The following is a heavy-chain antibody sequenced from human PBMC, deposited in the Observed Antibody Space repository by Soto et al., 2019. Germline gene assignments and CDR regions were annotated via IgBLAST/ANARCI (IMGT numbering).Heavy chain of an antibody. V-gene: IGHV4-30-4*01. CDR2: IYFSGSA. CDR3: ARAMVRGEYWFDP. CDR1: GGSISSGALH. D-gene: IGHD3-10*01. Sequence: PSETLSLTCTVSGGSISSGALHWSWLRPPPGRGLEWLGYIYFSGSAYYIPSLKSRVTISVDTSKNQFTLKLTSVTAADSAVYYCARAMVRGEYWFDPWGQGTLVTVSS. J-gene: IGHJ5*02.